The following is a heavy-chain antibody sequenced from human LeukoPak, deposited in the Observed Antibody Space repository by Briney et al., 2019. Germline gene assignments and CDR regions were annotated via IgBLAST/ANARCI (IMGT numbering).Heavy chain of an antibody. Sequence: GASVKVSCKASGYTFTGCYMHWVRQAPGQGLEWMGWINPKSGGTEYAQRFQGRVTMTRDTSISTAYMELSRLRSDDTAVYYCARDHCSANSCYEDYYNGLDVWGQGTTVTVSS. CDR3: ARDHCSANSCYEDYYNGLDV. J-gene: IGHJ6*02. CDR1: GYTFTGCY. V-gene: IGHV1-2*02. CDR2: INPKSGGT. D-gene: IGHD2-2*01.